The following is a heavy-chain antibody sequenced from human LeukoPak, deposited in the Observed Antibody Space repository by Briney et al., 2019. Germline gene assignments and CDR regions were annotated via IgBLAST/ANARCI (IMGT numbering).Heavy chain of an antibody. J-gene: IGHJ4*02. CDR1: GYTFTSYG. D-gene: IGHD3-22*01. V-gene: IGHV1-18*01. Sequence: ASVKVSCKASGYTFTSYGISWVRQAPGQGLEWMGWISAYNGNTNYAQKLQGRVTMTTGTSTSTAYMELRSLRSDDTAVYYCARDQDYYDSSGYLNPDYWGQGTLVTVSS. CDR3: ARDQDYYDSSGYLNPDY. CDR2: ISAYNGNT.